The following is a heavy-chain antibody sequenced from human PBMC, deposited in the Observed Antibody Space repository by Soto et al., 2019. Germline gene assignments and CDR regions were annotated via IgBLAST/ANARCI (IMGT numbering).Heavy chain of an antibody. CDR1: GYTFTSYY. CDR2: INPSGGST. V-gene: IGHV1-46*01. D-gene: IGHD2-21*02. CDR3: ARDRVNEPLNCGGDCYPHYYFDY. J-gene: IGHJ4*02. Sequence: ASVKVSCKASGYTFTSYYMHWVRQAPGQGLEWMGIINPSGGSTSYAQKFQGRVTMTRDTSTSTVYMELSSLRSEDTAVYYCARDRVNEPLNCGGDCYPHYYFDYWGQGTLVTVSS.